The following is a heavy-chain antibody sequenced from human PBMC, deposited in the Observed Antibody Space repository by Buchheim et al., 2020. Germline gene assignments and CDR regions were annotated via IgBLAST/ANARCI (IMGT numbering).Heavy chain of an antibody. V-gene: IGHV3-30*18. D-gene: IGHD1-14*01. Sequence: QVQLVESGGGVVQPGKSLRLSCAASGFTFSGFGMHWVRQAPGKGPEWVAAISYDGSNKYFADSVKGRFTISRDNSKNTLYLQMNSLGAKDTAVYYCAKRSGDRTTSWGMDIWGQGTT. CDR1: GFTFSGFG. CDR2: ISYDGSNK. J-gene: IGHJ6*02. CDR3: AKRSGDRTTSWGMDI.